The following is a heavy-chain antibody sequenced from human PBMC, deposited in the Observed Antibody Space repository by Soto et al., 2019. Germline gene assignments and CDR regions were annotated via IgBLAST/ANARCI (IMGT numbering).Heavy chain of an antibody. J-gene: IGHJ6*02. CDR2: IGTSGKTI. CDR1: GFTFSNYE. D-gene: IGHD4-4*01. CDR3: ARDPAIYSGKFDYGLDV. Sequence: EVQLVKSGGGLVQAGGSLRLFCAVSGFTFSNYEMNWVRQAPGKGLEWVSYIGTSGKTIYYADSVRGRFTISRDNAKNSLYLQMNSLRAEDTAVYYCARDPAIYSGKFDYGLDVWGQGTTVTVSS. V-gene: IGHV3-48*03.